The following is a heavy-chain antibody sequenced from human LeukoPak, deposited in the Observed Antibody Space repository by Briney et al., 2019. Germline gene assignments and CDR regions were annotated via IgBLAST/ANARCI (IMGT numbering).Heavy chain of an antibody. D-gene: IGHD3-9*01. CDR1: GFTVSSNS. J-gene: IGHJ4*02. V-gene: IGHV3-66*01. CDR3: ARAFDSWTGYFDY. Sequence: GGSLRLSCAASGFTVSSNSMSWVRQAPGKGLEWVSVIYSGGSTYYADSVKGRFTISRDNSKNTLYLQMNSLRAEDTAVYYCARAFDSWTGYFDYWGQGTLVTVSS. CDR2: IYSGGST.